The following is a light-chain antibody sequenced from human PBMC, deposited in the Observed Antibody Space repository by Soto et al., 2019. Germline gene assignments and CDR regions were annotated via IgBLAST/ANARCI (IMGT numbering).Light chain of an antibody. J-gene: IGLJ1*01. CDR2: HDN. Sequence: QSVLTQPPSASGTPGQRITISCSGSSSKIGNDFVYWYQHLPGTAPKLLIYHDNHRPSGVPDRFSGSKSGTSASLVIGGLRSEDEADYYCASWDDSLRGYVFGTATKLTLL. CDR1: SSKIGNDF. V-gene: IGLV1-47*02. CDR3: ASWDDSLRGYV.